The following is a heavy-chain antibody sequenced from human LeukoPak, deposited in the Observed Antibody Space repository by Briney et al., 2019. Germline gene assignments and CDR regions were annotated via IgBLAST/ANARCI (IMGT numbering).Heavy chain of an antibody. CDR1: GFTFSSYA. J-gene: IGHJ3*02. CDR3: AKLPWIQLWLRAFDI. Sequence: GGSLRLSCAASGFTFSSYAMSWVRQAPGKGLEWVANIKQDGSEKYYVDSVKGRFTISRDNAKNSLYLQMNSLRAEDTAVYYCAKLPWIQLWLRAFDIWGQGTMVTVSS. CDR2: IKQDGSEK. D-gene: IGHD5-18*01. V-gene: IGHV3-7*01.